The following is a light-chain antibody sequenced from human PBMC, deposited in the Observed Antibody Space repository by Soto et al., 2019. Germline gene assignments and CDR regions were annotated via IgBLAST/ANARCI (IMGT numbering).Light chain of an antibody. V-gene: IGKV3-20*01. CDR1: QSVNNNY. J-gene: IGKJ2*01. Sequence: ETVLTQSPGTLSLSPGERATLSCRASQSVNNNYLAWHQQKPGQAPRLLIYGASSRATGVPDRFSGSGSGTDFTLTISRLEPEDFAVYYCHQYGSIPWTFGQGTKLEIK. CDR2: GAS. CDR3: HQYGSIPWT.